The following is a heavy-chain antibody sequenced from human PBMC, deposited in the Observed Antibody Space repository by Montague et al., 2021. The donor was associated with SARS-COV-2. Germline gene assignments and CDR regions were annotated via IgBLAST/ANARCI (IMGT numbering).Heavy chain of an antibody. J-gene: IGHJ4*02. CDR1: GGSIRSYNYY. CDR2: IYWSGST. D-gene: IGHD3-9*01. CDR3: ARHRITIFLYCMFDY. V-gene: IGHV4-39*01. Sequence: SETLSLTCTVSGGSIRSYNYYWSWIRQPPGQGLEWIGSIYWSGSTYYNLSIKGRATISADTTKNQLSLRLSSVTAADTAGYYCARHRITIFLYCMFDYWGQGTLVTVSS.